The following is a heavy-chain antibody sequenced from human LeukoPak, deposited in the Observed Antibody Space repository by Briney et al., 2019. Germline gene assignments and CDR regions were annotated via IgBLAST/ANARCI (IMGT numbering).Heavy chain of an antibody. Sequence: ASVKVSCKASRYTFTSYDINWVRQATGQGLEWMGWMNPNSGNTGYAQKFQGRVTMTRNTSISTAYMELSSLRSEDTAVYYCARGRRGSYYFDYWGQGTLVTVSS. CDR2: MNPNSGNT. V-gene: IGHV1-8*01. CDR1: RYTFTSYD. CDR3: ARGRRGSYYFDY. J-gene: IGHJ4*02. D-gene: IGHD2-15*01.